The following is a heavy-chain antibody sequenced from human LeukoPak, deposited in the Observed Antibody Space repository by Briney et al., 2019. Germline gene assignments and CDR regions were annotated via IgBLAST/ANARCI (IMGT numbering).Heavy chain of an antibody. V-gene: IGHV3-9*01. CDR3: AKDRGGGSQLGDAFDV. J-gene: IGHJ3*01. CDR1: GFTFGDYG. D-gene: IGHD2-15*01. CDR2: ISYSSATI. Sequence: GGSLRLSCAASGFTFGDYGMHWVRHAPGRGLEWVSGISYSSATIGYVDSVKGRFIISRGNAKNSLYLQMNSLRAEDTALYFCAKDRGGGSQLGDAFDVWGQGTMVSVSS.